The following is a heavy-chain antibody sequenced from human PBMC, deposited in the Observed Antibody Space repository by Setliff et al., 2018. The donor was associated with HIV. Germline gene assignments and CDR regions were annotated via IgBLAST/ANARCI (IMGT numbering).Heavy chain of an antibody. Sequence: SETLSLTCTVSGGSISTYYWSWIRQPPGKGLEWIGSIYFTGSSNYNPSLESRVTISVDTSKNEFTLKIKSVTAADTAVYYCARGISPAAAGNWRYYYLDVWGKGTTVTVSS. CDR2: IYFTGSS. D-gene: IGHD6-13*01. CDR3: ARGISPAAAGNWRYYYLDV. V-gene: IGHV4-59*08. J-gene: IGHJ6*03. CDR1: GGSISTYY.